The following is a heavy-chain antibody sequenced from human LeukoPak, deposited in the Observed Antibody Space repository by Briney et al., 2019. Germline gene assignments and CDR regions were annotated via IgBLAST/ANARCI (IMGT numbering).Heavy chain of an antibody. CDR2: IGGDSSYL. V-gene: IGHV3-21*01. CDR1: GFTFSGYT. Sequence: GSLRLSCAASGFTFSGYTMNWVRQAPGKGLEWISSIGGDSSYLYYADSVKGRFTIARDNAKNSLYLQMRSLRAEDTAVYYCAKEMYWMPEYWGPGTLVTVSS. D-gene: IGHD2-15*01. J-gene: IGHJ4*02. CDR3: AKEMYWMPEY.